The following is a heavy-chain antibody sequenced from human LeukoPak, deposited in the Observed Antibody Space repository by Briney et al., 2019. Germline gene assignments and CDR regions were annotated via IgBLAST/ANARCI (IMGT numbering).Heavy chain of an antibody. V-gene: IGHV3-21*04. D-gene: IGHD4/OR15-4a*01. CDR2: ISSSSSYI. CDR1: GFTFSSYS. CDR3: ARENRVLHYFDY. J-gene: IGHJ4*02. Sequence: GGSLRLSCAASGFTFSSYSMNWARQAPGKGLEWVSSISSSSSYIYYADSVKGRFTISRDNAKNTLYLQMNSLRAEDTAVYYCARENRVLHYFDYWGQGTLVTVSS.